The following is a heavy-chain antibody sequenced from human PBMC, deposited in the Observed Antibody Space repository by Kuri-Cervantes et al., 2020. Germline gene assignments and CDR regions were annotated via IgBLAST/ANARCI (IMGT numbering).Heavy chain of an antibody. CDR2: IATTGDT. CDR1: GFTFSSYD. D-gene: IGHD3-10*01. J-gene: IGHJ4*02. CDR3: APLGSYLY. Sequence: GGSLRLSCAASGFTFSSYDMHWVRQVTGKGLEWVSAIATTGDTYYSGSVKGRFTISRENAKSSMYLQMNSLRAGDTAVYYCAPLGSYLYWGQGTLVTVSS. V-gene: IGHV3-13*01.